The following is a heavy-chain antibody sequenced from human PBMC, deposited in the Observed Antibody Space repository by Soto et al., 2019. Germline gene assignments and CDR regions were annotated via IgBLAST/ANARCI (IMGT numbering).Heavy chain of an antibody. D-gene: IGHD1-26*01. Sequence: QVQLQESGPGLVKPSGTLSLTCAVSGGSISSSNWWSWVRQPPGKGLEWIGEIYHSGSTNYNPSLKMRVTISVDKSKTQFSLKLSSVTAADTAVYYCARVSGSYYYGMDVWGQGTTVTVSS. CDR2: IYHSGST. V-gene: IGHV4-4*02. CDR1: GGSISSSNW. J-gene: IGHJ6*02. CDR3: ARVSGSYYYGMDV.